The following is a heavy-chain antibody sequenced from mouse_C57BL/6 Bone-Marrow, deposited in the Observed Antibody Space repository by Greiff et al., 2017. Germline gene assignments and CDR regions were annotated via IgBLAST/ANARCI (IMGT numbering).Heavy chain of an antibody. CDR1: GFSLTSYG. CDR2: IWSGGST. J-gene: IGHJ1*03. CDR3: ARYSNYVHWYFDV. Sequence: VQRVESGPGLVQPSQSLSITCTVSGFSLTSYGVHWVRQSPGKGLEWLGVIWSGGSTDYNAAFISRLSISKDNSKSQVFFKMNSLQADDTAIYYCARYSNYVHWYFDVWGTGTTVTVSS. D-gene: IGHD2-5*01. V-gene: IGHV2-2*01.